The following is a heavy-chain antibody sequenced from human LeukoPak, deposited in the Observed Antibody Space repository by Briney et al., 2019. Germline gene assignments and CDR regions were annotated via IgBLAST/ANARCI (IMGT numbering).Heavy chain of an antibody. D-gene: IGHD4-17*01. Sequence: ASVKVSCKASGFTFTGYYMNWVRQAPGQGLEWMGWINLNNGGTNYAQKFQGWVTMTRDTSISTAYMELSRLTYDDTAVYYCAGDSATVTTPYFDYWGQGSLVTVSS. CDR2: INLNNGGT. V-gene: IGHV1-2*04. CDR3: AGDSATVTTPYFDY. J-gene: IGHJ4*02. CDR1: GFTFTGYY.